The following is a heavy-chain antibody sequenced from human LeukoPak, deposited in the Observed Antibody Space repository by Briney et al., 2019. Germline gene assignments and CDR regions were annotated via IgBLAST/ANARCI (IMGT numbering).Heavy chain of an antibody. CDR2: ISASGGST. J-gene: IGHJ5*02. Sequence: QPGGSLRLSCAASGFTFSTSAMSWVRQAPGKGLEWASAISASGGSTYYAESVKDRFTISRDNSKNTLYLQMNSLRAEDTAVYSCAKHRCGGSFDPWGQGTLVTVSS. CDR3: AKHRCGGSFDP. D-gene: IGHD2-15*01. V-gene: IGHV3-23*01. CDR1: GFTFSTSA.